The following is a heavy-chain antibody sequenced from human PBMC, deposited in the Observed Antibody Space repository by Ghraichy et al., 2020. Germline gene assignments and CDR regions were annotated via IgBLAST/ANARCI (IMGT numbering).Heavy chain of an antibody. V-gene: IGHV4-61*01. CDR3: ARSRLRFLEWLIDY. CDR1: GGSVSSGSYY. Sequence: SETLSLTCTVSGGSVSSGSYYWSWIRQPPGKGLEWIGYIYYSGSTNYNTSLKSRVTISVDTSKNQFSLKLSSVTAADTAVYYCARSRLRFLEWLIDYWGQGTLVTVSS. D-gene: IGHD3-3*01. CDR2: IYYSGST. J-gene: IGHJ4*02.